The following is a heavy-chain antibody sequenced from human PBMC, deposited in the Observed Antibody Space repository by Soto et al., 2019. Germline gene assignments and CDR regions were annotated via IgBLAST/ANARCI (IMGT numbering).Heavy chain of an antibody. V-gene: IGHV3-9*01. CDR1: GFTFDDYA. Sequence: GGSLRLSCAASGFTFDDYAMHWVRQAPGKGLEWVSGISWNSGSIGYADSVKGRFTISRDNAKNSLYLQMNSLRAEDTALYYCASKPVGWYGAFDIWGQGTMVTVSS. J-gene: IGHJ3*02. CDR3: ASKPVGWYGAFDI. CDR2: ISWNSGSI. D-gene: IGHD6-19*01.